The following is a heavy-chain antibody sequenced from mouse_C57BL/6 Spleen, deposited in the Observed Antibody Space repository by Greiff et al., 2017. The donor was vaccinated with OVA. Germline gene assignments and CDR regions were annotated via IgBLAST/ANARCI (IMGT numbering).Heavy chain of an antibody. CDR3: TRTLYFYYFDY. J-gene: IGHJ2*01. D-gene: IGHD2-1*01. Sequence: QVHVKQSGAELVRPGASVTLSCKASGYTFTDYEMHWVKQTPVHGLEWIGAIDPETGGTAYNQKFKGKAILTADKSSSTAYMELRSLTSEDSAVYYCTRTLYFYYFDYWGQGTTLTVSS. CDR2: IDPETGGT. V-gene: IGHV1-15*01. CDR1: GYTFTDYE.